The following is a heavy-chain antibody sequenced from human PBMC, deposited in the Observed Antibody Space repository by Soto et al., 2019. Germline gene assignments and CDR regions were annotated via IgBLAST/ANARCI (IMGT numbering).Heavy chain of an antibody. J-gene: IGHJ4*02. CDR2: ISYDGSNK. CDR3: AKDRYFKREYFDY. Sequence: QVQLVESGGGVVQPGRSLRLSCAASGFTFSSYYMHWVRQAPGKGLEWVAVISYDGSNKYSADSVKGRFTISRDNSKNTRYLQMNSLRAEDTAVYYCAKDRYFKREYFDYWGQGTLVTVSS. CDR1: GFTFSSYY. D-gene: IGHD3-16*02. V-gene: IGHV3-30*18.